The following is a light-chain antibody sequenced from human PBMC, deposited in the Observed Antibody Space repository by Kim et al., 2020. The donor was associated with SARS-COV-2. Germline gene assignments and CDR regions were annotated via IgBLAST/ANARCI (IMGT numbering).Light chain of an antibody. V-gene: IGLV3-27*01. CDR1: VLAKKY. CDR3: CSAADNNLVV. Sequence: VSPGQTARITCSGDVLAKKYARWFQQKPGQAPVLVIYKDSERPSGIPERFSGASSGTTVTLTISGAQVEDEADYYCCSAADNNLVVFGGGTQLTVL. CDR2: KDS. J-gene: IGLJ2*01.